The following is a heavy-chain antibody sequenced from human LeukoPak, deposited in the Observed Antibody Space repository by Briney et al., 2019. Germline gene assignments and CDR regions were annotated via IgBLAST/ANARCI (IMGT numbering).Heavy chain of an antibody. CDR3: ASGPIGEQYFDY. V-gene: IGHV4-61*01. CDR1: GGSISSSSYY. J-gene: IGHJ4*02. D-gene: IGHD3-10*01. CDR2: IYYSGST. Sequence: PSETLSLTCTVSGGSISSSSYYWSWIRQPPGKGLEWIGYIYYSGSTNYNPSLKSRVTISVDTSKNQFSLKLSSVTAADTAVYYCASGPIGEQYFDYWGQGTLVTVSS.